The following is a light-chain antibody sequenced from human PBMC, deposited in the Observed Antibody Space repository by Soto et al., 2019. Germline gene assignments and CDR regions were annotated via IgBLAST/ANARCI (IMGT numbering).Light chain of an antibody. CDR1: SSDVGGYNY. CDR2: EVS. Sequence: QLVLTQPASVSGSPGQSITISCTGTSSDVGGYNYVSWYQQRPGKAPKLMIYEVSNRPSGVSYRFSGSKSANTASLTISGLQAEDEADYYCSSYTSSSTLVVFGTGTKLTVL. J-gene: IGLJ1*01. V-gene: IGLV2-14*01. CDR3: SSYTSSSTLVV.